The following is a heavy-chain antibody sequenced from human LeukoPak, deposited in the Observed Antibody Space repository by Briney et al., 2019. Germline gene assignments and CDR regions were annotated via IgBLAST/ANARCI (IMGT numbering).Heavy chain of an antibody. Sequence: GGSLRLPCAASGFTFSSYAMTWVRQAPGKGLEWVSAISGSGSSTYYADTVKGRFTISRDNSKNTLYLQMSSLRAEDTALYFCAKQSSRFLGLAYFDYWGQGTLVTVSS. V-gene: IGHV3-23*01. CDR3: AKQSSRFLGLAYFDY. D-gene: IGHD3-16*02. CDR1: GFTFSSYA. CDR2: ISGSGSST. J-gene: IGHJ4*02.